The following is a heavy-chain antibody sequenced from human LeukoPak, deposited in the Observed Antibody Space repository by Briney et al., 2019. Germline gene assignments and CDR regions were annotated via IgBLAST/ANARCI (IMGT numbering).Heavy chain of an antibody. V-gene: IGHV3-23*01. CDR1: GFTFSRSA. CDR2: ISSSGNT. CDR3: AKGIYCSGGSCYLPFDY. J-gene: IGHJ4*02. D-gene: IGHD2-15*01. Sequence: GGSLRLSCAASGFTFSRSAMTWVRQTPGKGLDWVSSISSSGNTYYADSVKGRFTISRDNSKNTLYLQMNSLRAEDTAVYYCAKGIYCSGGSCYLPFDYWGQGTLVTVSS.